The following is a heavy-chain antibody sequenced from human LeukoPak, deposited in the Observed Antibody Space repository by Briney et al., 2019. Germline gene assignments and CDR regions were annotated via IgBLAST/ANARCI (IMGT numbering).Heavy chain of an antibody. CDR2: INHSGST. J-gene: IGHJ5*02. D-gene: IGHD3-3*01. V-gene: IGHV4-34*01. Sequence: SETLSLTCAVYGGSFSGYYWSWIRQPPGKGLEWIGEINHSGSTNYNPSLESRVTTSVDTSKNQFSLKLSSVIAADTAVYYCASSTIFGVVANWFDPWGQGTLVTVSS. CDR1: GGSFSGYY. CDR3: ASSTIFGVVANWFDP.